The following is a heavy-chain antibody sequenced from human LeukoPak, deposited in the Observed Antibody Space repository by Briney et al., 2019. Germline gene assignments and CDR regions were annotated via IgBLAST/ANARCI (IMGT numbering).Heavy chain of an antibody. CDR2: ISWNSGSI. CDR3: AKDGGEQWLVRLTYPDY. J-gene: IGHJ4*02. Sequence: RGGSLRLSCAASGFTFSSYGMHWVRQAPGKGLEWVSGISWNSGSIGYADSVKGRFTISRNNAKNSLYLQMNSLRAEDTALYYCAKDGGEQWLVRLTYPDYWGQGTLVTVSS. D-gene: IGHD6-19*01. V-gene: IGHV3-9*01. CDR1: GFTFSSYG.